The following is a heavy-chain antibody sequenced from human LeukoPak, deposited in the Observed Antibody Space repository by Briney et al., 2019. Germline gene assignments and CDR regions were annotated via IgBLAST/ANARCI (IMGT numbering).Heavy chain of an antibody. V-gene: IGHV1-18*01. CDR2: ISAYNGKT. CDR1: VYTFTSYG. Sequence: ASVTVSFKASVYTFTSYGISWVGQAPGQGGEGMGWISAYNGKTNYTQKLRGRVTITKERSTRTAYIEVRSLRSDYTAVYYCARDPPPGYGSGSYYTRWFDPWGQGTLVTVSS. J-gene: IGHJ5*02. CDR3: ARDPPPGYGSGSYYTRWFDP. D-gene: IGHD3-10*01.